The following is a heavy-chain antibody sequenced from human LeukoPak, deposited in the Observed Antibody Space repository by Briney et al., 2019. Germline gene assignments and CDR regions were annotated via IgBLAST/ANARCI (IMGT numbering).Heavy chain of an antibody. D-gene: IGHD3-10*01. CDR3: ARQDVESGSYFFLDY. CDR2: IYPDDSDT. J-gene: IGHJ4*02. CDR1: GYSFTSYW. V-gene: IGHV5-51*01. Sequence: GESLKISCKGPGYSFTSYWIGWVRQMPGKGLEWMGIIYPDDSDTRYSPSFQGQVTISADKSISTAYLQWSSLKASDTAMYYSARQDVESGSYFFLDYWGQGTLVTVSS.